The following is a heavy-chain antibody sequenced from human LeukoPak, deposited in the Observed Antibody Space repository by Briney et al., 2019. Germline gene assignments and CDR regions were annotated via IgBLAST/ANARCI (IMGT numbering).Heavy chain of an antibody. Sequence: ASVKVSCKVSGYTLTELSMHWVRQAPGKGLEWMGGFDPEDGETIYAQKFQGRVTMTEDTSTDTAYMELSSLRSEDTAVYYCATDGVPGGYYVSSGYPHWGQGTLVTVSS. V-gene: IGHV1-24*01. CDR2: FDPEDGET. D-gene: IGHD3-22*01. CDR1: GYTLTELS. CDR3: ATDGVPGGYYVSSGYPH. J-gene: IGHJ4*02.